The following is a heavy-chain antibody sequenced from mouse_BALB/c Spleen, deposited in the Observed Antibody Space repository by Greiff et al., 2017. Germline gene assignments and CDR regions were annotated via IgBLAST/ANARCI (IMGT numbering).Heavy chain of an antibody. V-gene: IGHV1-18*01. CDR3: ARREGYGSAWFAY. J-gene: IGHJ3*01. CDR1: GYTFTEYT. CDR2: INPNNGGT. Sequence: VQLQQSGPELVKPGASVKISCTTSGYTFTEYTMHWVKQSHGKSLEWIGGINPNNGGTSYNQKYMGKATLTVDKSSRTAYMGLRSLTSEDSAVYYCARREGYGSAWFAYWGQGTLVTVSA. D-gene: IGHD1-1*01.